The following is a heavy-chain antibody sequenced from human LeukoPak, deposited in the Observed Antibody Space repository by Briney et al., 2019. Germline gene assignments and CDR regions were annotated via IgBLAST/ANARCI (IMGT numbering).Heavy chain of an antibody. J-gene: IGHJ4*02. CDR1: GGSFTNYY. V-gene: IGHV4-4*07. CDR3: ARVLYGSGLGPLWY. CDR2: IHTSGST. D-gene: IGHD6-19*01. Sequence: SETLSLTCTVSGGSFTNYYWSWIRQPAGKGLEWIGRIHTSGSTDYNPSLKSRVTMSVDTSKNQFSLKLTSVTAADTAVYYSARVLYGSGLGPLWYWGQGTLVTVSS.